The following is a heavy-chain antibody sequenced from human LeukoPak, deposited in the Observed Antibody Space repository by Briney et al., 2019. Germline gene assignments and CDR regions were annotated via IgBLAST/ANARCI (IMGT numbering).Heavy chain of an antibody. CDR1: GGSMSSYY. D-gene: IGHD2-15*01. CDR2: IYTSGST. J-gene: IGHJ6*03. CDR3: ASGSRISNYYYYMDV. V-gene: IGHV4-4*07. Sequence: PSETLSLTCTVSGGSMSSYYWSWIRQPAVKGLEWIGRIYTSGSTNYNPSLKSRVTMSVDTSKNQFSLKLSSVTAADTAVYYCASGSRISNYYYYMDVWGKGTTVTISS.